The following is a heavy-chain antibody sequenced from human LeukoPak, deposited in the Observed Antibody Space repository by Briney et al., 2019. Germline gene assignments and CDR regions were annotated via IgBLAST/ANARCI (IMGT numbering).Heavy chain of an antibody. CDR1: GYSISSGYY. D-gene: IGHD4/OR15-4a*01. CDR3: ARVRWFDP. J-gene: IGHJ5*02. V-gene: IGHV4-38-2*02. CDR2: IYYSGST. Sequence: SETLSLTCTVSGYSISSGYYWGWIRQPPGKGLEWIGYIYYSGSTNYNPSLKSRVTISVDTSKNQFSLKLSSVTAADTAVYYCARVRWFDPWGQGTLVTVSS.